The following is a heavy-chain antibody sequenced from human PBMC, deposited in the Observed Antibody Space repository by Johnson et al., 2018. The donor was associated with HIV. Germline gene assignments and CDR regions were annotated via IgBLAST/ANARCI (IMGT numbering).Heavy chain of an antibody. V-gene: IGHV3-30*04. CDR2: ISYDGSDK. CDR3: AKARAAAGTSDAFDI. D-gene: IGHD6-13*01. Sequence: QVQLVESGGGVVQPGRSLRLSCAASGFTFSSYAMHWVRQAPGKGLEWVAVISYDGSDKYYVDSVKGRFTISRDNAKNSFYLQLNGLRAEDTAVYYCAKARAAAGTSDAFDIWGQGTMVTVSS. CDR1: GFTFSSYA. J-gene: IGHJ3*02.